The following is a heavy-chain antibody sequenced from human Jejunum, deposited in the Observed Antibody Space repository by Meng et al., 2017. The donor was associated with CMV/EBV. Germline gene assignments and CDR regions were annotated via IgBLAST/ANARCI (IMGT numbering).Heavy chain of an antibody. V-gene: IGHV3-7*04. CDR1: GFSLSGFW. CDR3: ARGDYFDRYCDL. CDR2: IKQDGSEE. D-gene: IGHD3-22*01. J-gene: IGHJ2*01. Sequence: SGFSLSGFWMNWVRQAPGKGLEWVADIKQDGSEEYYVDSVKGRFTISRDNAKNSLYLQMNSLRAEDTAVYFCARGDYFDRYCDLWGRGTLVTVSS.